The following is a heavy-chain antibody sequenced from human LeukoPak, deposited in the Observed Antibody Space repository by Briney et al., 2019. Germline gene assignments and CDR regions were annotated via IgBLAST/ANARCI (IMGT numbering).Heavy chain of an antibody. CDR3: ARVGYVDTAMVTSYYFDY. Sequence: PGGSLRLSCAASGFTFSSYAMSWVRQAPGKGLEWVSVIYSGGSTYYADSVKGRFTISRDNSKNTLYLQMNSLRAEDTAVYYCARVGYVDTAMVTSYYFDYWGQGTLVTVSS. V-gene: IGHV3-53*01. D-gene: IGHD5-18*01. J-gene: IGHJ4*02. CDR2: IYSGGST. CDR1: GFTFSSYA.